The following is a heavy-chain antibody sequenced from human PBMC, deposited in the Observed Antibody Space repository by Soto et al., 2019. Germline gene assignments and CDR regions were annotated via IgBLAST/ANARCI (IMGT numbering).Heavy chain of an antibody. CDR3: ARSQGRYVDI. Sequence: SLTCTVSGDSIRSSNHYWGCIRQPPGKGLEWIGTIYYSGTTYYNPSLKSLVTISVDTSKNQFSLKLTSLTAADTAVYFCARSQGRYVDIWGRGSLVT. CDR1: GDSIRSSNHY. V-gene: IGHV4-39*07. J-gene: IGHJ2*01. CDR2: IYYSGTT.